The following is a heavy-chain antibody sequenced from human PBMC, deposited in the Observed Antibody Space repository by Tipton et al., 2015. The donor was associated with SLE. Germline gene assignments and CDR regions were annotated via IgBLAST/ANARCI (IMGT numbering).Heavy chain of an antibody. D-gene: IGHD4-11*01. Sequence: TLSLTCTVSGDSINGYYWSWIRQSAGKGLEWIGRIYSSGVTHYTYSLKSRVTMSVDTSQNHFSLKLISVTAADTAVYYCAREFLNPVTTVHYYFDLWGRGTLVTVAS. CDR3: AREFLNPVTTVHYYFDL. V-gene: IGHV4-4*07. CDR2: IYSSGVT. CDR1: GDSINGYY. J-gene: IGHJ2*01.